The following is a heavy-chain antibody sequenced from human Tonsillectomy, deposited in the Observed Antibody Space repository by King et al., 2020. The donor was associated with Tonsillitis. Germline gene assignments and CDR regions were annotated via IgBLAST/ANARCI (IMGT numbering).Heavy chain of an antibody. CDR1: GFTFRSYD. V-gene: IGHV3-13*01. Sequence: VQLVESGGGLVQPGGSLRLSCAASGFTFRSYDMHWVRQATGKGLEWVSASGTAGDTYYPGSVKGRFTNSRENAKNSLCLQMNSLIAEDTAVYYCARVSYGSGSYDYWGQGTLVTVSS. D-gene: IGHD3-10*01. CDR2: SGTAGDT. J-gene: IGHJ4*02. CDR3: ARVSYGSGSYDY.